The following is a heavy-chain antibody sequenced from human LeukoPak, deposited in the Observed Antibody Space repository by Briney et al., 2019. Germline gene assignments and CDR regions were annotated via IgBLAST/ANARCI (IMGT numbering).Heavy chain of an antibody. D-gene: IGHD3-10*01. CDR1: GFTFSSYA. J-gene: IGHJ4*02. V-gene: IGHV3-23*01. CDR3: ASHPYLWFGEYHFDS. Sequence: GGSLRLSCAASGFTFSSYAMSWVRQAPGKGLEWVSTISGSGGSTYYADSVKGRFTISRDNSKNTLYLQMNSLRAEDTAVYYCASHPYLWFGEYHFDSWGQGTLVTVSS. CDR2: ISGSGGST.